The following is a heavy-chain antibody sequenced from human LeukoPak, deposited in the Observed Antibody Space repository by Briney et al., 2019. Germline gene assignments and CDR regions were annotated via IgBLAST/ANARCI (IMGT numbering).Heavy chain of an antibody. CDR1: GFTFSSYA. D-gene: IGHD1-26*01. J-gene: IGHJ3*02. Sequence: PGGSLRLSCAASGFTFSSYAMSWVRQAPGKGLEYVSAISSNGGSTYYANSVKGRFTISRDNSKNTLYLQMGSLRAEDMAVYYCAREGSGSYYGAFDIWGQGTMVTVSS. CDR2: ISSNGGST. V-gene: IGHV3-64*01. CDR3: AREGSGSYYGAFDI.